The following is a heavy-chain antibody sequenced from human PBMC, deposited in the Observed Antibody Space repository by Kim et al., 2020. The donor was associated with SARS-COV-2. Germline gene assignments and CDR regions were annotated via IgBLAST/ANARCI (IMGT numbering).Heavy chain of an antibody. CDR2: IYHSGST. J-gene: IGHJ6*02. CDR1: GGSISSSNW. D-gene: IGHD2-2*01. V-gene: IGHV4-4*02. Sequence: SETLSLTCAVSGGSISSSNWWSWVRQPPGKGLEWIGEIYHSGSTNYNPSLKSRVTISVDKSKNQFSLKLSSVTAADTAVYYCAGVVVPAAIPYYYYGMDVWGQGTTVTVSS. CDR3: AGVVVPAAIPYYYYGMDV.